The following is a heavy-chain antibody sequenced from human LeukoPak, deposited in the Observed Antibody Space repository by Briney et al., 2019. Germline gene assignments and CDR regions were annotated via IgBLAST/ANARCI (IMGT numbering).Heavy chain of an antibody. D-gene: IGHD5-12*01. Sequence: GRSLRLSCATSGFTFDDYAMHWVRQAPGKGLEWVSGISWISDSIDYADSVKGRFTISRDNAKNSLYLQMNSLRAEDTALYYCAKGIRGATIRDGMDVWGQGTTVTVSS. V-gene: IGHV3-9*01. J-gene: IGHJ6*02. CDR3: AKGIRGATIRDGMDV. CDR1: GFTFDDYA. CDR2: ISWISDSI.